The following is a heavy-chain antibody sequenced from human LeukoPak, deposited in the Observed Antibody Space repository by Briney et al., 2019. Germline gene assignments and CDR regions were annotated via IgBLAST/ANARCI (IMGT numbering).Heavy chain of an antibody. J-gene: IGHJ3*02. D-gene: IGHD3-22*01. Sequence: SETLSLTCTVSGGSISSSSYYWGWIRQPPGKGLEWIGSIYYSGSTYYNPSLKSRVTISVDTSKNQFSLKLSSVTAADTAVYYCARLKIVGVNLIDAFDIWGQGTMVTVSS. CDR2: IYYSGST. CDR1: GGSISSSSYY. V-gene: IGHV4-39*01. CDR3: ARLKIVGVNLIDAFDI.